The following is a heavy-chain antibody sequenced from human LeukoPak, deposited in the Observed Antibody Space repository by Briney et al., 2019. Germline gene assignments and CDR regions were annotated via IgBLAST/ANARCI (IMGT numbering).Heavy chain of an antibody. CDR3: ARSRPVDTAMDPPDY. Sequence: ASVKVSCTASGYTFTSYGISWVRQAPGQGLEWMGWINTNTGNPTYAQGFTGRLVFSLDTSVSTAYLQISSLKAEDTAVYYCARSRPVDTAMDPPDYWGQGTLVTVSS. CDR2: INTNTGNP. V-gene: IGHV7-4-1*02. CDR1: GYTFTSYG. J-gene: IGHJ4*02. D-gene: IGHD5-18*01.